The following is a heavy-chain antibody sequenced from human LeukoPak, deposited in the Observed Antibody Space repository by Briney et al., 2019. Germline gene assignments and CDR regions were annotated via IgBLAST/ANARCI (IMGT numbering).Heavy chain of an antibody. CDR2: ISSSSSYI. V-gene: IGHV3-21*01. J-gene: IGHJ4*02. Sequence: GSLRLSCAASGFTFSSYSMNWVRQAPGKGLEWVSSISSSSSYIYYVDSVKGRFTISRDNAKNSLYLQMNSLRAEDTAVYYCARDYCSGGSCYLYGYWGQGTLVTVSS. D-gene: IGHD2-15*01. CDR1: GFTFSSYS. CDR3: ARDYCSGGSCYLYGY.